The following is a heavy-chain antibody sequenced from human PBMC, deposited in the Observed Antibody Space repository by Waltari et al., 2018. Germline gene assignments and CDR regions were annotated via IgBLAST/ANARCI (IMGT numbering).Heavy chain of an antibody. D-gene: IGHD5-18*01. CDR2: IYHSGST. J-gene: IGHJ4*02. CDR1: GYSISSGYY. CDR3: AKEYSYVSEDYFDY. V-gene: IGHV4-38-2*02. Sequence: QVQLQESGPGLVKPSETLSLTCAVSGYSISSGYYWGWIRQPPGKGLEWIGSIYHSGSTYYNPSLKSRVTISVDTSKNQFSLKLSSVTAADTAVYYCAKEYSYVSEDYFDYWGQGTLVTVSS.